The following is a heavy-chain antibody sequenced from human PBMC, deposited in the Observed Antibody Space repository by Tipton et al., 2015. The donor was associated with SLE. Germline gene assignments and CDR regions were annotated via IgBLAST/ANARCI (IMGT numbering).Heavy chain of an antibody. CDR2: INHSGST. V-gene: IGHV4-59*11. J-gene: IGHJ3*02. Sequence: TLSLTCTVSGGSISSHYWSWIRQPPGKGLEWIGEINHSGSTNYNPSLKSRVTISVDTSKNHFSLKLSSVTAADTAVYYCARDGSRYDIFTGGHDALDIWGQGTMVTVSS. CDR3: ARDGSRYDIFTGGHDALDI. CDR1: GGSISSHY. D-gene: IGHD3-9*01.